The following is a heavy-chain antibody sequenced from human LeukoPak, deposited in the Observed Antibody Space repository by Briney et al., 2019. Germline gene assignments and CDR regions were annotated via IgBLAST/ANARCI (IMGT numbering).Heavy chain of an antibody. D-gene: IGHD3-3*01. CDR3: ARGSSRIFGVVIGPIFDY. CDR2: VNHSGST. CDR1: GGSFSGYY. V-gene: IGHV4-34*01. J-gene: IGHJ4*02. Sequence: SETLSLTCAGYGGSFSGYYWSWIRQPPGKGREWIGEVNHSGSTNYNPSLKSRVTISVDTSKNQFSQKLSSVTAADTAVYYCARGSSRIFGVVIGPIFDYWGQGALVTVSS.